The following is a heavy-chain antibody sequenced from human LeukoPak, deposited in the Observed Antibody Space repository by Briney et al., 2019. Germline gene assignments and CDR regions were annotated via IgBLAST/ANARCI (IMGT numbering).Heavy chain of an antibody. Sequence: PGRSLRLSCAASGFTFDDYAMHWVRQAPGKGLEWGSGISWNSGSIGYADSVKGRFTISRDNAKNSLYLQMNSLRAEDMALYYCAKLVGEDDYGDFFDYWGQGTLVTVSS. CDR1: GFTFDDYA. CDR2: ISWNSGSI. J-gene: IGHJ4*02. V-gene: IGHV3-9*03. D-gene: IGHD4-17*01. CDR3: AKLVGEDDYGDFFDY.